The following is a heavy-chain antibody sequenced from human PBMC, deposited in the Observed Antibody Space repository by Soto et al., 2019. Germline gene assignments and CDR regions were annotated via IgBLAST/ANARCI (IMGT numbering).Heavy chain of an antibody. CDR1: GFTFSSYA. CDR3: ANQIFKWELYAFDI. Sequence: GESLKISCVASGFTFSSYAMTWVRQTPGEGLEWVAGISGSGARAHYADSVTGRFNISRDNSKNILDLHLNSLRAEDTAVYFCANQIFKWELYAFDIWGQGTMVTVSS. J-gene: IGHJ3*02. CDR2: ISGSGARA. V-gene: IGHV3-23*01. D-gene: IGHD1-26*01.